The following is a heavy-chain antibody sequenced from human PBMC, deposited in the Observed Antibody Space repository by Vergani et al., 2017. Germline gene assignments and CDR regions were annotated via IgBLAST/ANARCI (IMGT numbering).Heavy chain of an antibody. J-gene: IGHJ2*01. CDR2: IIPILGTA. Sequence: QVQLVQSGAEVKKPGSSVKVSCKASGGTFSSYAISWVRQAPGQGLEWMGRIIPILGTANYAQKFQGRVTITADESTSTAYMELSSLRSEDTAVYYCARSEIGYCSSTSCSAHWYFDLWGRGTLVTVSS. CDR3: ARSEIGYCSSTSCSAHWYFDL. D-gene: IGHD2-2*01. CDR1: GGTFSSYA. V-gene: IGHV1-69*11.